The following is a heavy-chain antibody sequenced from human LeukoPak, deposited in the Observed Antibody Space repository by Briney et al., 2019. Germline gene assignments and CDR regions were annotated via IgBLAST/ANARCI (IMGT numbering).Heavy chain of an antibody. CDR3: ARSNYGGQGAGDNWFDP. Sequence: ASMKVSCKASGYTFTDYYVHWVRQAPGQGLEWMGWINPNTGGTNYAQKFQGRVTMTRDTSISTAYMDLSSLTSDDTAVYFCARSNYGGQGAGDNWFDPWGQGTLVTVSS. CDR1: GYTFTDYY. V-gene: IGHV1-2*02. J-gene: IGHJ5*02. CDR2: INPNTGGT. D-gene: IGHD4/OR15-4a*01.